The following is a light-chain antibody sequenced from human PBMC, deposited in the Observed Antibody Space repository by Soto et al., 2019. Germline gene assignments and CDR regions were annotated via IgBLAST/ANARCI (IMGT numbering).Light chain of an antibody. V-gene: IGKV3-20*01. J-gene: IGKJ2*01. Sequence: EIVLTQSPGTLSLSPGERATLSCRASQSVSSSYLAWYQQKPGQAPRLLIYGASSRATGIPDRFSGSGSGTDFTLTISRLEPEDFAVYYCQQYNSYSSYTFGQGTKLEIK. CDR2: GAS. CDR1: QSVSSSY. CDR3: QQYNSYSSYT.